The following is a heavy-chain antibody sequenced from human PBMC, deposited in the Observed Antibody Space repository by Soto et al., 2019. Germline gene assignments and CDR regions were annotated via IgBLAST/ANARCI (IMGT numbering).Heavy chain of an antibody. D-gene: IGHD6-19*01. CDR2: ISYDGSNK. V-gene: IGHV3-30*18. CDR3: AKDIYSSGWYPNWFDP. CDR1: GFTFSSYG. J-gene: IGHJ5*02. Sequence: PGGSLRLSCAASGFTFSSYGMHWVRQAPGKGLEWVAVISYDGSNKYYADSVKGRFTISRDNSKNTLYLQMNSLRAEDTAVYYCAKDIYSSGWYPNWFDPWGQGTLVTVS.